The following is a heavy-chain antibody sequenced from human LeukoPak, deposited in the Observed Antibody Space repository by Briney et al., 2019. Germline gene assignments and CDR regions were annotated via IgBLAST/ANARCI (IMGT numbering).Heavy chain of an antibody. CDR1: GGSISSYY. CDR2: IYYSGST. CDR3: ARQRLPWFGELLPYYYGMDV. J-gene: IGHJ6*02. D-gene: IGHD3-10*01. V-gene: IGHV4-59*12. Sequence: SGTLSLTCTVSGGSISSYYWSWIRQPPGKGLEWIGYIYYSGSTNYNPSLKSRVTISVDTSKNQFSLKLSSVTAADTAVYYCARQRLPWFGELLPYYYGMDVWGQGTTVTVSS.